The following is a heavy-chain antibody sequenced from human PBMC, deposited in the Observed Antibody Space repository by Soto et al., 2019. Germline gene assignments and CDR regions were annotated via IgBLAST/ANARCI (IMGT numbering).Heavy chain of an antibody. J-gene: IGHJ3*02. CDR3: ARVGCSGGSCYLDAFDI. D-gene: IGHD2-15*01. CDR1: GGSISSGGYY. V-gene: IGHV4-31*03. CDR2: IYYSGST. Sequence: SETLSLTCTVSGGSISSGGYYWSWIRQHPGKGLEWIGYIYYSGSTYYNPSLKSRVTISVDTSKNQFSLKLSPVTAADTAVYYCARVGCSGGSCYLDAFDIWGQGTMVTVSS.